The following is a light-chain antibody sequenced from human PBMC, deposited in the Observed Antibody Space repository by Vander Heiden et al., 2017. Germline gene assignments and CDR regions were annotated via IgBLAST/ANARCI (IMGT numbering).Light chain of an antibody. Sequence: SSVLALPPSVSVPPSLSPIITSGGNRIGTKSVHWYQQKPGQAPVLVIYYDYDRPSGIPERFSGSNSGNTATLTISRVEAGDEADYYCQVWDNTSDHWVFGGGTKLAVL. J-gene: IGLJ3*02. V-gene: IGLV3-21*04. CDR3: QVWDNTSDHWV. CDR2: YDY. CDR1: RIGTKS.